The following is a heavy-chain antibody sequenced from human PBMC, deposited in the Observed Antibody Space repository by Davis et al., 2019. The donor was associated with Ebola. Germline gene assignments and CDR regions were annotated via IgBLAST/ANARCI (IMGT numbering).Heavy chain of an antibody. V-gene: IGHV3-66*01. CDR2: VYRGGPT. D-gene: IGHD3-10*01. J-gene: IGHJ4*02. CDR3: AREVGTKVRGVEYYFDS. Sequence: GGSLRLSCAASGLAVRSNHMSWVRQAPGKGLEWVAVVYRGGPTHYADTVKGRFTISRDISKDSLYLQMNSLTSEDTAVYYCAREVGTKVRGVEYYFDSWGQGTLVTVSS. CDR1: GLAVRSNH.